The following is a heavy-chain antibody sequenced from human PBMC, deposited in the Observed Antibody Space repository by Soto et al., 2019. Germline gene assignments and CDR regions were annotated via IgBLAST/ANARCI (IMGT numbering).Heavy chain of an antibody. D-gene: IGHD6-19*01. Sequence: ESGGGVVQPGGSLRLSCAASRFTFSNYGIHWVRQAPGKGLEWVAIISYDGSNKYYADSVKGRFTISRDNSKNTLYLQMNSLRIEDTSVYYCAKYRGDLSGWSYDYWGQGTLVTVSS. CDR2: ISYDGSNK. J-gene: IGHJ4*02. CDR1: RFTFSNYG. CDR3: AKYRGDLSGWSYDY. V-gene: IGHV3-30*18.